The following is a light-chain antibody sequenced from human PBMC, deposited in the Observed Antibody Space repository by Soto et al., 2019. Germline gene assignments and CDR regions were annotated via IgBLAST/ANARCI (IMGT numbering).Light chain of an antibody. CDR3: QQYNSHSDT. CDR2: DVF. Sequence: DIQMTQSPSTLSASVGDRVTITCRASQRISGWLAWYQQKPGKAPKLLIYDVFNLQSGVPSRFSGSGSGTEFTLTINSLHPDDFATYYCQQYNSHSDTFGQGTRLEIK. CDR1: QRISGW. J-gene: IGKJ5*01. V-gene: IGKV1-5*01.